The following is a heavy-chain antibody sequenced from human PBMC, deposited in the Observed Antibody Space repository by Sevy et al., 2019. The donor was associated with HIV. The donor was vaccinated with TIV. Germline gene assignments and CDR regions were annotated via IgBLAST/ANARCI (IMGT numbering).Heavy chain of an antibody. Sequence: GGSLRLSCAASGFTFSSYGMHWVRQAPGKGLEWVAVIWYDGSNKYYGDSVKGRFTISRDNSKNTLYLQMNSLRAEDTAVYYCASALAASPYYYGMDVWGQGTTVTVSS. J-gene: IGHJ6*02. V-gene: IGHV3-33*01. CDR2: IWYDGSNK. D-gene: IGHD6-6*01. CDR1: GFTFSSYG. CDR3: ASALAASPYYYGMDV.